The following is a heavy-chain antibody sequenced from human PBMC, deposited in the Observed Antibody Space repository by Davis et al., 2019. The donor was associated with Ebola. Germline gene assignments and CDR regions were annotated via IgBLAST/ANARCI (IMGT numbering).Heavy chain of an antibody. J-gene: IGHJ4*02. Sequence: SEPLSPPCTAPGGPTSSYYWSWIRQPPGKGLEWIGYIYYSGSTNYNPSLKSRVTISVDTSKNQFSLKLSSVTAADTAVYYCARHSMVRGVPSHWGQGTLVTVSS. CDR2: IYYSGST. D-gene: IGHD3-10*01. CDR1: GGPTSSYY. CDR3: ARHSMVRGVPSH. V-gene: IGHV4-59*08.